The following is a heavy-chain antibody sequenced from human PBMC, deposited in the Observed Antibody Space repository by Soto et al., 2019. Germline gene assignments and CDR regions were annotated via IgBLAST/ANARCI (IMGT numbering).Heavy chain of an antibody. CDR3: ARGAHWSCYIVD. V-gene: IGHV1-18*01. CDR1: GYTFTTYG. CDR2: FSGYDGNT. J-gene: IGHJ4*01. Sequence: GASVKVSCKTSGYTFTTYGINWVRQAPGQGLEWMGWFSGYDGNTNYPQKFQGRVTMTTDTFTSTGYMELRSLRSEDTAVYYCARGAHWSCYIVDRGQGAMVTVSS. D-gene: IGHD3-3*01.